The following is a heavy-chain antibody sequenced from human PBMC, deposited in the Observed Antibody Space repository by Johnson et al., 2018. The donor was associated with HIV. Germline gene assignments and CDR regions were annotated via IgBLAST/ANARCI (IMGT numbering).Heavy chain of an antibody. CDR3: ARDPLRGVGDAFDI. D-gene: IGHD3-10*01. CDR2: ISYDGSNK. V-gene: IGHV3-30-3*01. J-gene: IGHJ3*02. Sequence: QVQLVESGGGVVQPGRSLRLSCAASGFTFSDYPMHWVRQAPGQGLEWVAVISYDGSNKYYADSMKGRFTISRDNSKNTLYLQMNSRRPEDTAVYYCARDPLRGVGDAFDIWGQGTMVTVSS. CDR1: GFTFSDYP.